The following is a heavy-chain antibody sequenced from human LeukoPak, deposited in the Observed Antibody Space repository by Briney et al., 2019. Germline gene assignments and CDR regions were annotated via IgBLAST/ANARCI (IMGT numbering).Heavy chain of an antibody. Sequence: ASVKVSCKASAYIFTSYYMHWVRQAPGQGLEWMGIINPSGGSTSYAQKFQGRVTMTRDTSTSTVYMELSSLRSEDTAVYYCAREHVAVAGTHWFDPWGQGTLVTVSS. V-gene: IGHV1-46*01. CDR2: INPSGGST. J-gene: IGHJ5*02. D-gene: IGHD6-19*01. CDR1: AYIFTSYY. CDR3: AREHVAVAGTHWFDP.